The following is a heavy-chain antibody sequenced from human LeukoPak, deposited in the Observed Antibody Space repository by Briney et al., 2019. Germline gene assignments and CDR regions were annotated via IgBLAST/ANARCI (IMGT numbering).Heavy chain of an antibody. V-gene: IGHV3-74*01. CDR1: GFTFSSYW. CDR3: ARNYGDYWYYYYYMDV. CDR2: INSDGSST. Sequence: GGSLRLSCAASGFTFSSYWMHWVRQAPGKGLVWVSRINSDGSSTSYADSVKGRFTISRDNAKNTLYLQMNSLRAEDTAVYYCARNYGDYWYYYYYMDVWGKGTTVTVSS. J-gene: IGHJ6*03. D-gene: IGHD4-17*01.